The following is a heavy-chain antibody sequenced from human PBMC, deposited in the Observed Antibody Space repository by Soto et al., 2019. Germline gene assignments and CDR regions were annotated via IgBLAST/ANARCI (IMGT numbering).Heavy chain of an antibody. CDR3: ARDGDTSLFDY. J-gene: IGHJ4*02. D-gene: IGHD3-10*01. CDR1: GGSISSYY. V-gene: IGHV4-59*01. CDR2: IYYSGST. Sequence: SETLSLTCTVSGGSISSYYWSWIRQPPGKGLEWIGYIYYSGSTNYNPSLKSRVTISVDTSKNQFSLKLSSVTAADTAVYYCARDGDTSLFDYWGQGTLVTVSS.